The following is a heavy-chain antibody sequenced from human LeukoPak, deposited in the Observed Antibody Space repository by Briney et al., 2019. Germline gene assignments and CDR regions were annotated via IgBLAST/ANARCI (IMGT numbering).Heavy chain of an antibody. D-gene: IGHD2-2*01. Sequence: SETLSLTCTVSGDSVSNNRYYWGWIRQPPGKGLEWIGSIYYSGSTEYTPSLKSRVTISVDSSENQVSLKLSSVTATDTAVYYCARQVWYCASTSCPRGWFDPWGQGTLVSVSS. CDR3: ARQVWYCASTSCPRGWFDP. CDR1: GDSVSNNRYY. V-gene: IGHV4-39*01. J-gene: IGHJ5*02. CDR2: IYYSGST.